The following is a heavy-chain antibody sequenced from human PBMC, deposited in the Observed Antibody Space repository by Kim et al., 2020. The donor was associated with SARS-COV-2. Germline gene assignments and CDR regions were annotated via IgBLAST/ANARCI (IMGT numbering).Heavy chain of an antibody. CDR2: LYTGGAS. D-gene: IGHD2-8*02. Sequence: GGSLRHSCTVSGFSVSNKYMSWVRQAPGKGLEWVSVLYTGGASYYTDSVKGRFAMSRDNSKNTVFLQMNGLRAEDTAVYYCAGVGETTGLEYWGQGTLVTVSS. J-gene: IGHJ4*02. V-gene: IGHV3-53*01. CDR1: GFSVSNKY. CDR3: AGVGETTGLEY.